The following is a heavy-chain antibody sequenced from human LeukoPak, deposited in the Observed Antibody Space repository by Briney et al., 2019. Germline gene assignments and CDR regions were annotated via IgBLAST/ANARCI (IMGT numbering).Heavy chain of an antibody. J-gene: IGHJ4*02. D-gene: IGHD2-15*01. CDR1: GFTFSSYA. CDR2: FRSSGGST. Sequence: GGSLRLSCAASGFTFSSYAMTWVRQAPGKGLEWVSTFRSSGGSTYYADSVKGRFTISRDSSKNTLFLQMNSLRAEDTAVYYCAKYCSGGNCYSGLYWGQGTLVTVSS. CDR3: AKYCSGGNCYSGLY. V-gene: IGHV3-23*01.